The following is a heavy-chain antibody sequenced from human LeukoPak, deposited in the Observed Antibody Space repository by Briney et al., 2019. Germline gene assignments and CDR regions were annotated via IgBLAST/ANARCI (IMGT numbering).Heavy chain of an antibody. CDR1: GFTFSSYS. Sequence: GGSLRLSCAASGFTFSSYSMNWVRQAPGKGLEWVANIKQDGSEKYYVDSMKGRFTISRDNAKNSLYLQMNSLRAEDTAVYYCARVILGYSYGLDYWGQGTLVTVSS. D-gene: IGHD5-18*01. V-gene: IGHV3-7*01. J-gene: IGHJ4*02. CDR2: IKQDGSEK. CDR3: ARVILGYSYGLDY.